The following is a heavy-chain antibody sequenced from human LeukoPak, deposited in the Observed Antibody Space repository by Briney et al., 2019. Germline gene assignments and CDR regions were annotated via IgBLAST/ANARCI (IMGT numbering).Heavy chain of an antibody. Sequence: ASVTVSFTASGYTFTIYAMNWVRQAPGQGLEWMGWINTNTGNPTYAQGFTGRFVFSLDTSVSTAYLQISSLKAEDTAVYYCARGKLRQQLVGDRTPERYWGQGTLVTVSS. J-gene: IGHJ4*02. D-gene: IGHD6-13*01. CDR1: GYTFTIYA. CDR3: ARGKLRQQLVGDRTPERY. V-gene: IGHV7-4-1*02. CDR2: INTNTGNP.